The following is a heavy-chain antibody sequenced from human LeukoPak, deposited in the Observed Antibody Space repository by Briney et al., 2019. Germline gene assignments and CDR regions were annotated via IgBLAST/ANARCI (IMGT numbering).Heavy chain of an antibody. D-gene: IGHD4/OR15-4a*01. CDR1: GDSISSYY. V-gene: IGHV4-59*01. J-gene: IGHJ4*02. CDR2: IYYSGST. CDR3: ARRPGEYGGNDFDY. Sequence: SETLSLTCTVSGDSISSYYWTWIRQPPGKGLEWIGYIYYSGSTNYNPSLKSRVTISVDTSKNQFSLNLSSVTAADTAVYYCARRPGEYGGNDFDYWGQGTLVTVSS.